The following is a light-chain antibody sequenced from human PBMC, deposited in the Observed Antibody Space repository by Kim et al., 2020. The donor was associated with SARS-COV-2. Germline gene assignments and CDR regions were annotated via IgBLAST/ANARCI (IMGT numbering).Light chain of an antibody. J-gene: IGLJ2*01. CDR1: NNDIGSYHY. V-gene: IGLV2-14*03. CDR3: SSFTSNSTLDI. CDR2: DVN. Sequence: QSLTIVCTGTNNDIGSYHYVAWYQQHPGKAPKLIIYDVNPRPSGVSPRFSGSKSGNTATLTISALQAEDEADYYCSSFTSNSTLDIFGGGTQLTVL.